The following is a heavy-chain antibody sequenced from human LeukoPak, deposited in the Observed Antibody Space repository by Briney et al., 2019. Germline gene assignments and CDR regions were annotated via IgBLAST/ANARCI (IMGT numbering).Heavy chain of an antibody. J-gene: IGHJ5*02. CDR2: VSYTGST. Sequence: SETLSLTCTASGGSISPYFWSWIRQPPGKGLEWIGYVSYTGSTNYNPSLKSRVTISVDTSKNQFSLQLTSVTAADTAVYYCARDDYRGVTNFDPWGQGTLVTVSS. D-gene: IGHD3-10*01. CDR1: GGSISPYF. CDR3: ARDDYRGVTNFDP. V-gene: IGHV4-59*01.